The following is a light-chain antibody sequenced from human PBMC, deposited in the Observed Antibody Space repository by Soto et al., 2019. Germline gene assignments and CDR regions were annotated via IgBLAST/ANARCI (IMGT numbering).Light chain of an antibody. V-gene: IGKV3-20*01. CDR1: QSITNNY. J-gene: IGKJ1*01. CDR3: QQYGSSPWT. Sequence: EIVLTQSPGTLSLSPGERATLSCRASQSITNNYLAWYQQKPGQAPRLLIYLASNRAAGIQDRFSGSGDGADFTLTINRLEAEDFAVYHCQQYGSSPWTFGQVTKVDIK. CDR2: LAS.